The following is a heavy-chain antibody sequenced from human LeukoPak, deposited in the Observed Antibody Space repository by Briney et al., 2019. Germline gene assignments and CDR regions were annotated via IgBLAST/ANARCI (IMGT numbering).Heavy chain of an antibody. D-gene: IGHD3-10*01. CDR1: GFTVSSNY. Sequence: GGSLRLSCAASGFTVSSNYMTWVRQAPGKGLEWVSVIFNGGSTYYADSVKGRFTISTDNSKNTVYLQMNSLRAEDTAVYYCARGLYASGTYYNFFDYWAQGILVTVSS. CDR3: ARGLYASGTYYNFFDY. CDR2: IFNGGST. V-gene: IGHV3-66*01. J-gene: IGHJ4*02.